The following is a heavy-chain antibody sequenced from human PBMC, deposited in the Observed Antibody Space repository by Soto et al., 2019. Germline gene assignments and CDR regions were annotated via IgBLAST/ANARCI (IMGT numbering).Heavy chain of an antibody. D-gene: IGHD5-18*01. Sequence: PSETLSLTCSVSGGSISSGGYYWSWIRQHPGKGLEWIGYIYYSGSTYYKTSLKSRVTISVDTSKNQFYLKLSSVTAADTAVYYCARSGYSYGPNPLLYWGQGTLVTVS. CDR3: ARSGYSYGPNPLLY. J-gene: IGHJ4*02. V-gene: IGHV4-31*03. CDR2: IYYSGST. CDR1: GGSISSGGYY.